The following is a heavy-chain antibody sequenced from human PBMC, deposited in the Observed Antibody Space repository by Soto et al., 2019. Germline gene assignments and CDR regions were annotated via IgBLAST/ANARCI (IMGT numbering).Heavy chain of an antibody. D-gene: IGHD3-16*01. CDR1: GFSLSTRGVG. CDR2: IYWDDDK. CDR3: ANKGGGDRILDY. Sequence: KESGPTLVKPTQTLTLTCTFSGFSLSTRGVGVGWIRQPPGKALEWLAIIYWDDDKRYSPSLQSRLTITKDTSKTQVVLTMTNMDPVDTATYSSANKGGGDRILDYWGQGTLVTVSS. J-gene: IGHJ4*02. V-gene: IGHV2-5*02.